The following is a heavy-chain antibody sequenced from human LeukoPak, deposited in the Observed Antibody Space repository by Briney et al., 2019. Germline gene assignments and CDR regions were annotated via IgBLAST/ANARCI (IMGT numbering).Heavy chain of an antibody. V-gene: IGHV3-23*01. CDR2: ISGSGGGGRT. Sequence: PGGSLRLSCAASGFTFSSYAMSWVRQAPGQGLEWVSEISGSGGGGRTVYADSVKGRFTIARDNSKNTLYLQTNSLRAEDTAVYYCAKDYAGGFDYWGQGTLLTVSS. J-gene: IGHJ4*02. D-gene: IGHD3-16*01. CDR1: GFTFSSYA. CDR3: AKDYAGGFDY.